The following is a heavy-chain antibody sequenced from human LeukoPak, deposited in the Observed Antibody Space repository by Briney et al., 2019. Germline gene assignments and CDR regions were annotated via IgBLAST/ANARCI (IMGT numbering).Heavy chain of an antibody. D-gene: IGHD1-26*01. J-gene: IGHJ4*02. CDR3: ARKSPTSGSYGWYFDY. V-gene: IGHV4-59*01. Sequence: NSSETLSLTCTVSGGSISRYYWNWIRQPPGKELEWIGYIDYSGNTKYNPSLRSRVTISVDTSNNQFSLNLRSVTAADTAIYYCARKSPTSGSYGWYFDYWGQGALVTVSS. CDR2: IDYSGNT. CDR1: GGSISRYY.